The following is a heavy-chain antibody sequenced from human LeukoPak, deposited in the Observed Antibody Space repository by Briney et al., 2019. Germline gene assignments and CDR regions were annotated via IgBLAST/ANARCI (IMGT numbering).Heavy chain of an antibody. J-gene: IGHJ6*03. CDR1: GFTFSSYW. V-gene: IGHV3-74*01. CDR2: INSDGSTT. Sequence: GSLRLSCVASGFTFSSYWMHWVRQAPGEGLVWVSCINSDGSTTTYADSVKGRFTISRDNAKNTLYLQMNSLRVEDTAVYYCARSTTHPYYNYMDVWGKGTTVTLSS. CDR3: ARSTTHPYYNYMDV. D-gene: IGHD4-17*01.